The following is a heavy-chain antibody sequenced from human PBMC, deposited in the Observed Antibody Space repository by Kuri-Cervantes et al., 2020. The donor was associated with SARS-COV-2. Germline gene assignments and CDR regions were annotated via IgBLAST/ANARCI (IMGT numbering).Heavy chain of an antibody. V-gene: IGHV4-61*09. CDR3: ARVVTIFGVVTDYYYYMDV. J-gene: IGHJ6*03. CDR1: GVSVSGGTYY. CDR2: LDTSGST. Sequence: SETLSLTCAVSGVSVSGGTYYWSWIRQPAGKGLEWVGHLDTSGSTAYNPSLRGRVTISVDTSKNQFSLKLSSVTAADTAVYYCARVVTIFGVVTDYYYYMDVWGKGTTVTVSS. D-gene: IGHD3-3*01.